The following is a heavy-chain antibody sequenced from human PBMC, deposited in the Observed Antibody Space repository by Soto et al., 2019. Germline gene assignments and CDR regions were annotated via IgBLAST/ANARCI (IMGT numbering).Heavy chain of an antibody. D-gene: IGHD1-7*01. J-gene: IGHJ4*02. V-gene: IGHV3-23*01. CDR2: SSATVAGT. Sequence: EVQLLDSGGGLVQPWGSLSLSCAASGFTFSSYGMTWVRQAPGKGLVWVSFSSATVAGTYYADSVKGRFTISRDNSKNTLYLQMTSLRADDTAVYYCAKDRRAGGNYGFYSDFWGQGALVIVSS. CDR1: GFTFSSYG. CDR3: AKDRRAGGNYGFYSDF.